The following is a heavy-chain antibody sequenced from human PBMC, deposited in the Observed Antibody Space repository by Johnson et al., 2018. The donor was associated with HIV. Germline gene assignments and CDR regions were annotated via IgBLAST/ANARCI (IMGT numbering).Heavy chain of an antibody. J-gene: IGHJ3*02. CDR1: GFTVSTYY. CDR2: LHSSGQT. V-gene: IGHV3-66*02. Sequence: VLLVESGGGVVQPGRSLRLSCAASGFTVSTYYMTWVRQASGKGLELVSLLHSSGQTYYADSVKGRFTISRDYSKNTLYLQMNSLRAEDTAVYYCARGGQLVAFDIWGQGTMVTVSS. CDR3: ARGGQLVAFDI. D-gene: IGHD6-6*01.